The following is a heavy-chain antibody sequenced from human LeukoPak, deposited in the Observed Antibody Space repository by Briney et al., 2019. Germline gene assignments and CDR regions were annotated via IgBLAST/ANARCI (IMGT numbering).Heavy chain of an antibody. Sequence: SETLSLTCTVSGGPITSYYWSWIRQPRGKGLEWVGNTYYSGNTHYNPSLKSRVTISVDPSKNQFSLILSSVTAADTALYYCARASGYGGNSIDYWGQGTLVTVSS. CDR3: ARASGYGGNSIDY. V-gene: IGHV4-59*01. D-gene: IGHD4-23*01. J-gene: IGHJ4*02. CDR2: TYYSGNT. CDR1: GGPITSYY.